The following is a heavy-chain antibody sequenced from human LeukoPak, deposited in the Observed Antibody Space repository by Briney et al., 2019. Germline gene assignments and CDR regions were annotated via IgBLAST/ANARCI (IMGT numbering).Heavy chain of an antibody. CDR1: GFTSSSYA. CDR2: IWYDGSNK. Sequence: GRSLRLSCAASGFTSSSYAMHWVRQAPGXGLEWVAVIWYDGSNKYYADSVQGRFTISRDNSKNTLFLQMNSLRAEDTAVYYCARVGYCSSTTCYYCFDHWGQGTLVTVSS. CDR3: ARVGYCSSTTCYYCFDH. J-gene: IGHJ4*02. V-gene: IGHV3-33*01. D-gene: IGHD2-2*01.